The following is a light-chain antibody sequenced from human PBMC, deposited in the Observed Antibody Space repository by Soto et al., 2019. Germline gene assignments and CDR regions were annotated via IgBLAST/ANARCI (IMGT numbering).Light chain of an antibody. CDR2: AAS. CDR3: QHSYSTTRLP. V-gene: IGKV1-39*01. CDR1: QSISIY. Sequence: DIQMTQSPSSLSASVGDRVTITCRASQSISIYLNWYQQKPGKAPKFLIYAASSLQSGVPSRFSGSGSGTDFTLTISSLQPEYFATYYCQHSYSTTRLPFGGGTKVEIK. J-gene: IGKJ4*01.